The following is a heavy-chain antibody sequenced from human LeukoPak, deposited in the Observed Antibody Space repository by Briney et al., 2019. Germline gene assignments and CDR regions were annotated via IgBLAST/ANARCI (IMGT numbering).Heavy chain of an antibody. CDR3: ARHFRRDYPDSGSSQYFHYIDV. D-gene: IGHD3-10*01. Sequence: SETLSLTCAVSGGSMSDHYWSWIRQTPGTTLEWIGYIYATGNTNYSPSLKGRVPISLDTSKNHFSLRLRSVTAADTALYYCARHFRRDYPDSGSSQYFHYIDVWGKGTTVVVSS. CDR1: GGSMSDHY. V-gene: IGHV4-4*09. J-gene: IGHJ6*03. CDR2: IYATGNT.